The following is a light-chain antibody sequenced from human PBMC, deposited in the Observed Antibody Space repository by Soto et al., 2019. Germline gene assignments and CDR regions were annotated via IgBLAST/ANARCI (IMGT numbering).Light chain of an antibody. J-gene: IGKJ1*01. CDR2: AAS. CDR3: QQSYSTPQT. CDR1: QSISSY. V-gene: IGKV1-39*01. Sequence: DVQMTQSPSSLSAYVGDRVTITCRASQSISSYLNWYQQKPGKAPKLLIYAASSLQSGVPSRFSGSGSGTDFTLTISSLQPEDFATYYCQQSYSTPQTFGQGS.